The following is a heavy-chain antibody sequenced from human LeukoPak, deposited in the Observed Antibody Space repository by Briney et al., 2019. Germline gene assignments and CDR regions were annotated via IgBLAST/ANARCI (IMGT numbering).Heavy chain of an antibody. D-gene: IGHD1-26*01. CDR3: AKIYSGSYLFDY. J-gene: IGHJ4*02. CDR1: GFTFSSYA. V-gene: IGHV3-30*04. CDR2: ISYDGSNK. Sequence: GGSLRLPCAASGFTFSSYAMHWVRQAPGKGLEWVVVISYDGSNKYYADSVKGRFTISRDNSKNTLYLQMNSLRAEDTAVYYCAKIYSGSYLFDYWGQGTLVTVSS.